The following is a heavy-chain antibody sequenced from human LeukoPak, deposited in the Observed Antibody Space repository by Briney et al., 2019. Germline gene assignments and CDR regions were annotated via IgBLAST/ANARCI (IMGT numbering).Heavy chain of an antibody. Sequence: PSETLSLTCTVSGGSISSYYWSWIRQPPGKGLEWIGYIYYSGSTNYNPSLKSRVTISVDTSKNQFSLKLSSVTAADTAVYYCARDTRYYDILTGYYPTNAFDIWGQGTMVTVSS. V-gene: IGHV4-59*01. CDR2: IYYSGST. CDR1: GGSISSYY. J-gene: IGHJ3*02. CDR3: ARDTRYYDILTGYYPTNAFDI. D-gene: IGHD3-9*01.